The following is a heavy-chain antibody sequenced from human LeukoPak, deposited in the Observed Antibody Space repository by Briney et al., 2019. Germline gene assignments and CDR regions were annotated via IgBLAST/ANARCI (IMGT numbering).Heavy chain of an antibody. Sequence: GGSLRLSCAASGFTFSSYAMSWVRQAPGKGLEWVANIKQDGSEKYYVDSVKGRFTISRDNAKNSLYLQMNSLRAEDTAVYYCARGHLNYWGQGTLVTVSS. J-gene: IGHJ4*02. V-gene: IGHV3-7*01. CDR1: GFTFSSYA. CDR3: ARGHLNY. CDR2: IKQDGSEK.